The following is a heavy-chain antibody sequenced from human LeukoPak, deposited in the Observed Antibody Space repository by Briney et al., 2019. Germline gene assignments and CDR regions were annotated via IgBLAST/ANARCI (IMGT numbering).Heavy chain of an antibody. CDR1: GFTFSSYA. D-gene: IGHD5-18*01. J-gene: IGHJ4*02. CDR3: AKGNGYSYGRYYFDY. Sequence: GGSLRLSCAASGFTFSSYAMGWVRQAPGKGLEWVSAITASGGNTYYADSVEGRFTISRDNSKNTLYLQVNSLRAEDTAVYYCAKGNGYSYGRYYFDYWGQGTLVTVSS. CDR2: ITASGGNT. V-gene: IGHV3-23*01.